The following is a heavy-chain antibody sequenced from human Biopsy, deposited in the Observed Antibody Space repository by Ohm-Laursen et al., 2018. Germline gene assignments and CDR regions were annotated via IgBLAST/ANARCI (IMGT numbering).Heavy chain of an antibody. CDR2: IFYTGGI. V-gene: IGHV4-59*01. CDR1: GGSTSGYH. Sequence: SETLSLTCTVSGGSTSGYHWSWIRKSPGKGLEWLAYIFYTGGITSNPSLNGRATMSLDTSKNQFSLRLIYVTAADTAVYYCARMPHFDYWGQGILVTVSS. CDR3: ARMPHFDY. J-gene: IGHJ4*02. D-gene: IGHD2-2*01.